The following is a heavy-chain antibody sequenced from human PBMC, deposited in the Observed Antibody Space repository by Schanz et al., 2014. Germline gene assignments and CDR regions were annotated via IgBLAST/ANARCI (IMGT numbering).Heavy chain of an antibody. J-gene: IGHJ4*02. V-gene: IGHV3-74*02. Sequence: EVQLLESGGGLVQPGGSLRLSCAASGFTFSDSWMHWVRQAPGKGLVWVSRTSNDGSFTTFADSVKGRFTISRDNAKNTLYLQMNSLRAEDTAVYYCAKYRYSVFDFDYWGQGILVTVSS. D-gene: IGHD3-16*02. CDR3: AKYRYSVFDFDY. CDR2: TSNDGSFT. CDR1: GFTFSDSW.